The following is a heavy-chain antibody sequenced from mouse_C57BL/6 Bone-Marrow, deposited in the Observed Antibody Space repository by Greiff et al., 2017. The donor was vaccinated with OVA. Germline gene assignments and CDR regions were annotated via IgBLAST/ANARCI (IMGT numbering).Heavy chain of an antibody. CDR1: GYSITSGYY. Sequence: EVKLMESGPGLVKPSQSLSLTCSVTGYSITSGYYWNWIRQFPGNKLEWMGYISYDGSNNYNPSLKNRISITRDTSKNQFFLKLNSVTTEDTATYYCASDYSPLYWYFDVWGTGTTVTVSS. CDR3: ASDYSPLYWYFDV. D-gene: IGHD2-12*01. J-gene: IGHJ1*03. V-gene: IGHV3-6*01. CDR2: ISYDGSN.